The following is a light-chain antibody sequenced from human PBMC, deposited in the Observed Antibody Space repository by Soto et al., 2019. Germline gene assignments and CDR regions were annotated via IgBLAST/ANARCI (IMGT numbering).Light chain of an antibody. CDR2: AAS. CDR3: QHLNSNPS. V-gene: IGKV1-9*01. CDR1: QGISSF. Sequence: DIRLTQSPSFLSASVGDRVTIPCRASQGISSFLAWYQQKPGKAPNLLISAASTLQSGVPSRFSGSGSGTEFTLTISSLQTEDFATYYCQHLNSNPSFRQGTRLE. J-gene: IGKJ5*01.